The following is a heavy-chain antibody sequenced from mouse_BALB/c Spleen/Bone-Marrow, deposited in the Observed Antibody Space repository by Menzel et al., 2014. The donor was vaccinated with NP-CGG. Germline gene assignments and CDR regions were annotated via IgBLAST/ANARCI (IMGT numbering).Heavy chain of an antibody. Sequence: LVESGAELVKPGASVKLSCTASGFNTKDTYVHWVKQRPEQGLEWIGRIDPANGNTKYDPKFQGKATITADTSSNTAYLQLSSLTSEDTAVYYCARWEYYAMDYWGQGTSVTVSS. CDR1: GFNTKDTY. CDR3: ARWEYYAMDY. J-gene: IGHJ4*01. D-gene: IGHD4-1*01. V-gene: IGHV14-3*02. CDR2: IDPANGNT.